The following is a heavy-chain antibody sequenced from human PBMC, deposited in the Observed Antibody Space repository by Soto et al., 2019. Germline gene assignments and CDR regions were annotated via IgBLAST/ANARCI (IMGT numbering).Heavy chain of an antibody. V-gene: IGHV3-23*01. CDR3: AKYGCSGANYYTPSVVRFDY. CDR1: GFTFSNYA. Sequence: EVQLLESWGGLVQPWGSLRLSCSASGFTFSNYAMSWVPQAPGKELEWVSAISDSGGSTYYAESLKGRFTISRDNSKNTLYMQLSSLRAEDTAVYYCAKYGCSGANYYTPSVVRFDYWGQGTLVTVSS. D-gene: IGHD2-15*01. J-gene: IGHJ4*02. CDR2: ISDSGGST.